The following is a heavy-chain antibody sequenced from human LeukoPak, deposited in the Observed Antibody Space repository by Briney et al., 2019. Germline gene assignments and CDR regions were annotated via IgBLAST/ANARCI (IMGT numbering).Heavy chain of an antibody. J-gene: IGHJ6*02. CDR3: ARGIGIQLWLLYYGMDV. CDR2: INHSGST. D-gene: IGHD5-18*01. Sequence: PSETLSLTCAVYGGSFSGYYWSWIRQPPGKGLEWIGEINHSGSTNYNPSLKSRVTISVDTSKNQFSLKLSSVTAADTAVYYCARGIGIQLWLLYYGMDVWGQGTTVTVSS. V-gene: IGHV4-34*01. CDR1: GGSFSGYY.